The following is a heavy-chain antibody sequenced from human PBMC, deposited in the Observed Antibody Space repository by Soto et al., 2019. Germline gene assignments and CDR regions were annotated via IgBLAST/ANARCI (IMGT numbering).Heavy chain of an antibody. J-gene: IGHJ6*03. CDR2: IVVGSGNT. V-gene: IGHV1-58*02. CDR3: AADSLAVLSDYYYYMDV. D-gene: IGHD6-6*01. CDR1: GFTFTSSA. Sequence: ASVKVSCKASGFTFTSSAMQWVRQARGQRLEWIGWIVVGSGNTNYAQKFQERVTITRDMSTSTAYMELSSLRSEDTAVYYCAADSLAVLSDYYYYMDVWGKGTTVTVSS.